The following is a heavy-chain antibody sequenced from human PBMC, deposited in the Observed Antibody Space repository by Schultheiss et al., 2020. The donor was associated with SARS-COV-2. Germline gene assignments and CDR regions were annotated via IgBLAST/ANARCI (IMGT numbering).Heavy chain of an antibody. Sequence: GGSLRLSCAASGFTFSSYAMSWVRQAPGKGLEWVSSISSSSSTIHYADSVKGRFTISRDNAKNSLYLQMNSLRAEDTAVYYCARDISGWYWIWDYWGQGTLVTVSS. CDR2: ISSSSSTI. CDR1: GFTFSSYA. J-gene: IGHJ4*02. D-gene: IGHD6-19*01. V-gene: IGHV3-48*01. CDR3: ARDISGWYWIWDY.